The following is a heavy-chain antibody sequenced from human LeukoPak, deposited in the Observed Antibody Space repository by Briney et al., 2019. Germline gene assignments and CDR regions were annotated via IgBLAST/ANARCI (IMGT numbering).Heavy chain of an antibody. V-gene: IGHV3-23*01. CDR3: AKQPGYSYGVYYFDY. Sequence: GVSLRLSCAASGFTFSSYAMSWVRQAPGKGLEWVSAISGSGGSTYYADSVKGRFTISRDNSKNTLYLQMNSLRAEDTAVYYCAKQPGYSYGVYYFDYWGQGTLVTVSS. J-gene: IGHJ4*02. CDR2: ISGSGGST. CDR1: GFTFSSYA. D-gene: IGHD5-18*01.